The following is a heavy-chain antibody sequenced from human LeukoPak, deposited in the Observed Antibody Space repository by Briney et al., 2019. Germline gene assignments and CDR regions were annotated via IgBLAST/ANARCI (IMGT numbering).Heavy chain of an antibody. J-gene: IGHJ4*02. D-gene: IGHD2-2*01. CDR1: GGTFSSYA. CDR3: ARDGIVVVPAAMFY. V-gene: IGHV1-69*01. Sequence: GPSVKVSCKASGGTFSSYAISWVRQAPGQGLEWMGGIIPIFGTANYAQKFQGRVTITADESTSTAYMELSSLRSEDTAVYYCARDGIVVVPAAMFYWGQGTLVTVSS. CDR2: IIPIFGTA.